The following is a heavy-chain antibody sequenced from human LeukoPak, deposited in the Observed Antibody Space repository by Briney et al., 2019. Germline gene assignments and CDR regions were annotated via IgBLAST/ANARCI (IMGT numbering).Heavy chain of an antibody. CDR1: GYTLTELS. CDR2: FDPEDGET. Sequence: ASVKVSCKVSGYTLTELSMHWVRQAPGKGLERMGGFDPEDGETIYAQKFQGRVTMTEDTSTDTAYMELSSLRSEDTAVYYCATRSPHYYYDSSGYEFDYWGQGTLVTVSS. J-gene: IGHJ4*02. D-gene: IGHD3-22*01. V-gene: IGHV1-24*01. CDR3: ATRSPHYYYDSSGYEFDY.